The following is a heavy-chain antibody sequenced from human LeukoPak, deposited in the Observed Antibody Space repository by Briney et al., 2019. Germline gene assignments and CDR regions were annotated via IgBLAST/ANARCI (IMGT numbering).Heavy chain of an antibody. CDR2: VSYEGTIK. Sequence: PGGSLRLSCAAFGFTVSSNYMSWVRQAPGKGLEWVAVVSYEGTIKYYTDSAKGRFTISKDNSDNIISLQMNNLTTQDTAVYYCAREKFDSWGQGTLVTVSP. J-gene: IGHJ5*01. CDR3: AREKFDS. V-gene: IGHV3-30*03. CDR1: GFTVSSNY.